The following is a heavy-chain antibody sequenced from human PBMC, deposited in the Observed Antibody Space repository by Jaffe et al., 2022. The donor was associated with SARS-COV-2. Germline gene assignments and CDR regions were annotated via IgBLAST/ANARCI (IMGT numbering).Heavy chain of an antibody. Sequence: QVQLVQSGAEVKKPGASVKVSCKASGYTFTSYGISWVRQAPGQGLEWMGWISAYNGNTNYAQKLQGRVTMTTDTSTSTAYMELRSLRSDDTAVYYCARDRIVVVPAAIALYYFDYWGQGTLVTVSS. CDR1: GYTFTSYG. CDR2: ISAYNGNT. D-gene: IGHD2-2*01. V-gene: IGHV1-18*01. CDR3: ARDRIVVVPAAIALYYFDY. J-gene: IGHJ4*02.